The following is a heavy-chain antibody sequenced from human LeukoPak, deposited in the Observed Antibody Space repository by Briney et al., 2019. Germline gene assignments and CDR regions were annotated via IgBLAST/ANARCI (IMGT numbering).Heavy chain of an antibody. D-gene: IGHD5-12*01. Sequence: PSETLSLTCAVYGGSFSGYYWSWISQPPGKGLEWIGEINHSGSTNYNPSLKSRVTISVDTSKNQFSLKLSSVTAADTAVYYCARGYGEYSGYDYVYYFDYWGQGTLVTVSS. V-gene: IGHV4-34*01. CDR3: ARGYGEYSGYDYVYYFDY. J-gene: IGHJ4*02. CDR2: INHSGST. CDR1: GGSFSGYY.